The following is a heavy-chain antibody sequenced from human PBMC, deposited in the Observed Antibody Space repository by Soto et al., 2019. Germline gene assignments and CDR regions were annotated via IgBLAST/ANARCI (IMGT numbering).Heavy chain of an antibody. CDR3: ARDKEYYYYYYGMDV. J-gene: IGHJ6*02. Sequence: EVPLVESGGGLVKPGGSLRLSCAASGFTFSSYSMNWVRQAPGKGLEWVSSISSSSSYIYYADSVKGRFTISRDNAKNSLYLQMNSLRAEDTAVYYCARDKEYYYYYYGMDVWGQGTTVTVSS. CDR1: GFTFSSYS. V-gene: IGHV3-21*01. CDR2: ISSSSSYI.